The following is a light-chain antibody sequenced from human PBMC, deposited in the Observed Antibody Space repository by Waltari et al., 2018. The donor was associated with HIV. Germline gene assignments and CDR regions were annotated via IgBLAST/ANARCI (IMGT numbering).Light chain of an antibody. CDR3: MQSLQSPVIS. J-gene: IGKJ5*01. CDR1: QSLLHTNGYHF. Sequence: DIVMSQSPLSLPVTPGQTASISCKSSQSLLHTNGYHFLDWYVQKPGQSPQLLIYLASNRAAGVSDRFSGGGSGSDFTLRISRVGTEDVGVYYCMQSLQSPVISFGQGTRLE. V-gene: IGKV2-28*01. CDR2: LAS.